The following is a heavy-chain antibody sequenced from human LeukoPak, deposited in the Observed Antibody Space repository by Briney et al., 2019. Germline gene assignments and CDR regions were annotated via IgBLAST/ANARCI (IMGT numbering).Heavy chain of an antibody. V-gene: IGHV3-7*05. J-gene: IGHJ4*02. CDR2: MKYDGIEK. CDR3: AREGREGYNYPALDF. Sequence: GGSLKLSCAASGFTFSSYWMTWVRQAPGKGLGWVANMKYDGIEKYYVDSVKGRFTISRDNAKNSLYLQMNSLRAEDTAVYYCAREGREGYNYPALDFWGQGILVTVSS. CDR1: GFTFSSYW. D-gene: IGHD5-24*01.